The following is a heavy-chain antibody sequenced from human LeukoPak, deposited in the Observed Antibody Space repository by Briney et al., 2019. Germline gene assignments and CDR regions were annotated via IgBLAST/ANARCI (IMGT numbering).Heavy chain of an antibody. J-gene: IGHJ3*02. CDR1: GFTFSSYS. V-gene: IGHV3-48*04. D-gene: IGHD7-27*01. CDR3: ARENANWADAFDI. Sequence: GGSLRLSCAASGFTFSSYSMNWVRQAPGKGLEWVAYISRSNTVYYGDSVKGRFTISRDNAKNSLYLQMNSLRAEDTAVYYCARENANWADAFDIWGQGTMVTVSS. CDR2: ISRSNTV.